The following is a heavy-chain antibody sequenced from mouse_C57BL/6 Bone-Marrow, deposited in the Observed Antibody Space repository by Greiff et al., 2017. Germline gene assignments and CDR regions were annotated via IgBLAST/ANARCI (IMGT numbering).Heavy chain of an antibody. V-gene: IGHV1-64*01. D-gene: IGHD3-2*02. CDR1: GYTFTSYW. J-gene: IGHJ4*01. Sequence: QLQQPGAELVKPGASVKLSCKASGYTFTSYWMHWVKQRPGQGLEWIGMIHPNSGSTNYNEKFKSKATLTVDKSSSTAYMQLSSLTSEDSAVYYCARELRRTPYYAMDDWGQGTSVTVSS. CDR3: ARELRRTPYYAMDD. CDR2: IHPNSGST.